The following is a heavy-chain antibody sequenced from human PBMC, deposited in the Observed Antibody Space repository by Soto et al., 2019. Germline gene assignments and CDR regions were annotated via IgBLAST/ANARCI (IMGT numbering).Heavy chain of an antibody. J-gene: IGHJ4*02. CDR1: GYSISSGYY. CDR3: ARERIGHHPHDY. Sequence: SETLSLTCAVSGYSISSGYYWGWIRQPPGKGLEWIGSIYHSGSTYYNPSLKSRVTISVDTSKNQFSLKLSSVTAADTAVYYCARERIGHHPHDYWGQGTLVTVSS. V-gene: IGHV4-38-2*02. CDR2: IYHSGST.